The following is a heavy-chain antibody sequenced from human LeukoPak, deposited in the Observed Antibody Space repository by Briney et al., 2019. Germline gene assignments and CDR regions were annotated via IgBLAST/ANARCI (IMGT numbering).Heavy chain of an antibody. Sequence: GGSLRLSCTASGFSFSSSAMHWVRQAPGKGLDWVAFIHYDGNNKYYADSVKGRFTISRDNSKNTVYLQMNSLRPEDTAVYYCAARRLTVTTEIDYWGQGTLVTVSS. CDR1: GFSFSSSA. D-gene: IGHD4-17*01. CDR3: AARRLTVTTEIDY. CDR2: IHYDGNNK. J-gene: IGHJ4*02. V-gene: IGHV3-30*02.